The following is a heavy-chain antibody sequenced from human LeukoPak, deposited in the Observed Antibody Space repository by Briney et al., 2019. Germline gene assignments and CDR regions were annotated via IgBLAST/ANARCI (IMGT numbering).Heavy chain of an antibody. CDR2: INHSGST. CDR1: GYSISSGYY. V-gene: IGHV4-38-2*01. Sequence: SETLSLTCAVSGYSISSGYYWGWIRQPPGKGLEWIGEINHSGSTNYNPSLKSRVTISVDTSKNQFSLKLSSVTAADTAVYYCARGRPPLRGYCSSTSCYNAIWFDPWGQGTLVTVSS. CDR3: ARGRPPLRGYCSSTSCYNAIWFDP. J-gene: IGHJ5*02. D-gene: IGHD2-2*02.